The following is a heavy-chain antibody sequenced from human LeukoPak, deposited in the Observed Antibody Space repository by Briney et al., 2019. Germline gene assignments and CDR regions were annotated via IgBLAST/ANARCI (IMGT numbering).Heavy chain of an antibody. Sequence: ASVKVSFKASGYTFTGYYMHWVRQAPGQGLEWMGRINPNSGGTNYAQKFQGRVTMTRDTSISTAYMELSRLRSDDTAVYYCARGRRSSLAAAGIYGYWGQGTLVTVSS. CDR3: ARGRRSSLAAAGIYGY. D-gene: IGHD6-13*01. V-gene: IGHV1-2*06. CDR2: INPNSGGT. CDR1: GYTFTGYY. J-gene: IGHJ4*02.